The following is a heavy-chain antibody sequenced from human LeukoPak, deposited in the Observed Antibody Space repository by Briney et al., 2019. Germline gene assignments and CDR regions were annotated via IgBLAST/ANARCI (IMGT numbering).Heavy chain of an antibody. V-gene: IGHV3-23*01. Sequence: GGSLRLSCAASGFTFSSYAMSWVRQAPGMGLEWVSAISGSGGSTYYADSVKGRFTISRDNSKNTLYLQMNSLRAEDTAVYYCAKDTVRSVAGTDWFDPWGQGTLVTVSS. CDR1: GFTFSSYA. CDR2: ISGSGGST. D-gene: IGHD6-19*01. J-gene: IGHJ5*02. CDR3: AKDTVRSVAGTDWFDP.